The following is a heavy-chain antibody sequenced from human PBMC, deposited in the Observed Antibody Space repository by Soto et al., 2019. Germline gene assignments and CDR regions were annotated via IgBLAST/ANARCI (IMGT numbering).Heavy chain of an antibody. CDR2: ISYDGSNK. CDR3: AKDVRQWLVDY. V-gene: IGHV3-30*18. CDR1: GFTFSSYG. Sequence: QVQLVESGGGVVQPGRSLRLSCAASGFTFSSYGMHWVRQDQGKGLEWVAVISYDGSNKYYADSVKGRFTISRDNSKNTLYLQMNSLRAEDTAVYYCAKDVRQWLVDYWGQGTLVTVSS. D-gene: IGHD6-19*01. J-gene: IGHJ4*02.